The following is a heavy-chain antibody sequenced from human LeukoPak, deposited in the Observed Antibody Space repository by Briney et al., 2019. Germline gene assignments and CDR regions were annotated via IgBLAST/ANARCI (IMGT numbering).Heavy chain of an antibody. V-gene: IGHV3-7*01. D-gene: IGHD3-10*01. CDR1: GFTFSSYG. J-gene: IGHJ6*03. Sequence: PGGSLRLSCGASGFTFSSYGMLWARQSPGKGLEWVANIKEDGSEKYYVDSVKGRFTISRDNAKNSLYLQMNSLRAEDTAIYYCAREHGSMVRGVIGRSTDYYYQYYMDVWGKGTTVTVSS. CDR2: IKEDGSEK. CDR3: AREHGSMVRGVIGRSTDYYYQYYMDV.